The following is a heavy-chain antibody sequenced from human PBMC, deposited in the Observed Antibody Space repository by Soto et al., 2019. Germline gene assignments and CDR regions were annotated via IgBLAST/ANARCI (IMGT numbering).Heavy chain of an antibody. Sequence: ASVKVSCKVSGYTLTELSMHLVRQAPGKRLEWMGGFDAEDGETIYAQKFQGRVTMTEDTSTDTAYMELSSLRSEDTAVYYCATSEQWLVRRDALDIWRKGTMGTVSS. D-gene: IGHD6-19*01. V-gene: IGHV1-24*01. CDR1: GYTLTELS. CDR2: FDAEDGET. CDR3: ATSEQWLVRRDALDI. J-gene: IGHJ3*02.